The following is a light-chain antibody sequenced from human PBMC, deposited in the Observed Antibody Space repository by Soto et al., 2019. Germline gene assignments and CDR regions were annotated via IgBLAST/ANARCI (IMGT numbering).Light chain of an antibody. J-gene: IGKJ2*01. CDR2: WAS. Sequence: DIVMTQSPDSLAVSLGERATINCKSNDSVLYGSNNRNYLAWYQQKPGQPPKPLIHWASTRESGVPDRFSGGGSGTDFTLTSSSLQAEYGAVYYCQQYFNRPYTFGQGTKLEIK. CDR3: QQYFNRPYT. V-gene: IGKV4-1*01. CDR1: DSVLYGSNNRNY.